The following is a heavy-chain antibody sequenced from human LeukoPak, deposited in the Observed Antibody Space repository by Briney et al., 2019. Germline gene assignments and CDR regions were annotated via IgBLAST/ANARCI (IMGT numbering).Heavy chain of an antibody. J-gene: IGHJ4*02. D-gene: IGHD6-19*01. CDR3: ARDKRRAVAAADPFDY. Sequence: ASVKVSCKASGYTFTSYYMHWVRQAPGQGLEWMGIINPSGGSTSYAQKLQGRVTMTTDTSTSTAYMELRSLRSDDTAVYYCARDKRRAVAAADPFDYWGQGTLVTVSS. V-gene: IGHV1-46*01. CDR2: INPSGGST. CDR1: GYTFTSYY.